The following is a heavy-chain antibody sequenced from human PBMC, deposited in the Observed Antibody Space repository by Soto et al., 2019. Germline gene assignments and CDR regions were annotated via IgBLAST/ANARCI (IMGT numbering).Heavy chain of an antibody. CDR3: ARGITLFPTSCYLDY. J-gene: IGHJ4*02. Sequence: GGSLRLSCAASGFTFSSYWMHWVRQAPGKGLVWVSRINSDGSSTSYADSVKGRFTISRDNAKNTLYLQMNSLRAEDTAVYYCARGITLFPTSCYLDYWGQETLVTVSS. D-gene: IGHD2-2*01. CDR1: GFTFSSYW. CDR2: INSDGSST. V-gene: IGHV3-74*01.